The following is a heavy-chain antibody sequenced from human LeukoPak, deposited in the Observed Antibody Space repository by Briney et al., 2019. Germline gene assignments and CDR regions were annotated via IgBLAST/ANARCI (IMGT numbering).Heavy chain of an antibody. CDR2: IYYSGST. D-gene: IGHD3-3*01. CDR3: ARDSQTIFGRRWFDP. CDR1: GGSISGGGYY. Sequence: SQTLSLTCTVSGGSISGGGYYWSWIRQHPGKGLEWIGYIYYSGSTYYNPSLKSRVTISVDTSKNQFSLKLSSVTAADTAVYYCARDSQTIFGRRWFDPWGQGTLVTVSS. V-gene: IGHV4-31*03. J-gene: IGHJ5*02.